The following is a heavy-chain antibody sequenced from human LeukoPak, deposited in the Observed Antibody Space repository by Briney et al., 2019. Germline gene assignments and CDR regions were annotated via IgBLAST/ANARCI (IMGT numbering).Heavy chain of an antibody. CDR1: GFTFSSYA. V-gene: IGHV3-23*01. CDR3: ANYDRIAVAGTHY. J-gene: IGHJ4*02. CDR2: ISGSGGST. D-gene: IGHD6-13*01. Sequence: SGGSLRLSCAASGFTFSSYAMSWVRQAPGKGLEWVSAISGSGGSTYYADSVKGRFTISRDNSKNTLYLQMNSLRAEDTAVYYCANYDRIAVAGTHYWGQGTLVTVSS.